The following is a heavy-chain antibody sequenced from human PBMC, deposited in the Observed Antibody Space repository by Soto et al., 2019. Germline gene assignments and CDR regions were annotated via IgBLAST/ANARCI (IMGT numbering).Heavy chain of an antibody. CDR3: VKASTYSSSQGWFDP. Sequence: LRLSCAASGFSFDGYAMNWVRQPPGKGLEWVSGISWNSGNIDYADSVKGRFTISRDNAKNSLYLQMNSLRAEDTALYYCVKASTYSSSQGWFDPWGQGTMVTVSS. CDR1: GFSFDGYA. J-gene: IGHJ5*02. V-gene: IGHV3-9*01. CDR2: ISWNSGNI. D-gene: IGHD6-6*01.